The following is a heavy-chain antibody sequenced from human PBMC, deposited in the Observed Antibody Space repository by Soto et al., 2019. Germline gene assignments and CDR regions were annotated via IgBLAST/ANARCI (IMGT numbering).Heavy chain of an antibody. CDR2: INPNSGGT. CDR1: GYTFTGYY. D-gene: IGHD2-15*01. CDR3: ARGGDLCCSGGSCYSWFDP. J-gene: IGHJ5*02. Sequence: QVQLVQSGAEVKKPGASVKVSCKASGYTFTGYYMHWVRQAPGQGLEWMGWINPNSGGTNYAQKFQGWVTMTRDTSISTAYMELSRLRSDDTAVYYCARGGDLCCSGGSCYSWFDPWGQGTLVTVSS. V-gene: IGHV1-2*04.